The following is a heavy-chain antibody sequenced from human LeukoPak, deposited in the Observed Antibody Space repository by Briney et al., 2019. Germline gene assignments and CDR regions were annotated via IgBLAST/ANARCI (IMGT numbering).Heavy chain of an antibody. CDR3: ARLWFGELLSTNWFDP. V-gene: IGHV1-46*01. Sequence: ASVKVSCKASGYTFTNYYMHWVRQAPGQGLEWMGIINPSGGSTNYAQKFQGRVTMTRDTSTSTVYMELSSLRSEDTAVYYCARLWFGELLSTNWFDPWGQGTLVTVSS. CDR2: INPSGGST. CDR1: GYTFTNYY. D-gene: IGHD3-10*01. J-gene: IGHJ5*02.